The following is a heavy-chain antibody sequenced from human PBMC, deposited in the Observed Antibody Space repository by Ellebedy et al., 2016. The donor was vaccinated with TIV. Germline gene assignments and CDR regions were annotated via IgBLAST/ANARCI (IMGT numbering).Heavy chain of an antibody. CDR2: INPSGGST. D-gene: IGHD3-22*01. CDR1: GYTFTGYY. J-gene: IGHJ1*01. CDR3: VRRGDDKRGYYNRHFHH. Sequence: ASVKVSCKASGYTFTGYYMHWVRQAPGQGLEWMGIINPSGGSTSYAQKFQGRVTMTRDTSTSTVYMELSSLRAEDTAVYYCVRRGDDKRGYYNRHFHHWGQGTLVTVSS. V-gene: IGHV1-46*01.